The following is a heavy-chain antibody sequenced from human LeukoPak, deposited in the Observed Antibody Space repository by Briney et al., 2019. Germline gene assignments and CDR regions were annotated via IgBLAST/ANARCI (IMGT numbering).Heavy chain of an antibody. D-gene: IGHD3-3*01. CDR1: GFTFSSYW. CDR2: IKQDGSEI. Sequence: GGSLRLSCAAPGFTFSSYWMSWVRQAPGKGLERVADIKQDGSEIYYVDSVKGRFTISRDNAKNSLYLQMNSLRAEDTALYYCARGGLTIFGVVNYMDVWGKGTTVTVSS. V-gene: IGHV3-7*03. CDR3: ARGGLTIFGVVNYMDV. J-gene: IGHJ6*03.